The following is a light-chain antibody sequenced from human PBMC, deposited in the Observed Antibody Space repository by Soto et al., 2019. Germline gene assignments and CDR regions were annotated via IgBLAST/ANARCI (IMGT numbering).Light chain of an antibody. J-gene: IGKJ4*01. CDR2: GVS. CDR1: RSVSTD. CDR3: QQYSDWPPFT. Sequence: ELVMTQSPATLSVSPGERATLSCRASRSVSTDLAWYQQKPGQAPRLLIYGVSTRATGVPARFSGSGSGTDFTLTISSLQSEDFAVYYCQQYSDWPPFTFGGGTKVDIK. V-gene: IGKV3-15*01.